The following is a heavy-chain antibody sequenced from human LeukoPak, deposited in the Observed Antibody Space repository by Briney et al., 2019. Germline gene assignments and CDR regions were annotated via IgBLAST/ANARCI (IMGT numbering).Heavy chain of an antibody. J-gene: IGHJ4*02. CDR2: ISYDGSNK. Sequence: GGSLRLSCAASGFTFSNYGMHWVRQAPGKGLEWVAVISYDGSNKYYADSVKGRFTISRDNSKNTLYLQMNSLRAEDTAVYYCAKSAKRLGYVWGSYPPVNWGQGTLVTVSS. V-gene: IGHV3-30*18. CDR3: AKSAKRLGYVWGSYPPVN. D-gene: IGHD3-16*02. CDR1: GFTFSNYG.